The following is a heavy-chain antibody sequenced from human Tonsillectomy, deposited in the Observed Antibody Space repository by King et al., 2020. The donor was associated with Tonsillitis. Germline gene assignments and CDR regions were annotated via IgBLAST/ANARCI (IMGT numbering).Heavy chain of an antibody. CDR1: GFIFSPYA. V-gene: IGHV3-23*04. D-gene: IGHD2-15*01. J-gene: IGHJ4*02. Sequence: VQLVESGGDLVQPGGSLRLSCTASGFIFSPYALNLVRQAPGQGLEWVSSIMGSGAITYYANSWKGRFTISRDNSNHTLFLPMDGLRAEDTAVYYCAKGGDGWYGGLDFWGQGALVTVSS. CDR2: IMGSGAIT. CDR3: AKGGDGWYGGLDF.